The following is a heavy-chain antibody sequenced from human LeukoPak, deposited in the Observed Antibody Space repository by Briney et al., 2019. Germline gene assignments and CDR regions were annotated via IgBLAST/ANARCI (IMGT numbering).Heavy chain of an antibody. CDR2: IYTSGST. Sequence: SETLSLTCTVSGGSFSIYYWSWIRQPAGKGLEWIGHIYTSGSTNYNPSLKSRVTMSVDTSKKQFSLKLSSVTAADTAVYYCARVRGSSGSYEYYHYMDVWGKGTTVTISS. J-gene: IGHJ6*03. D-gene: IGHD1-26*01. V-gene: IGHV4-4*07. CDR3: ARVRGSSGSYEYYHYMDV. CDR1: GGSFSIYY.